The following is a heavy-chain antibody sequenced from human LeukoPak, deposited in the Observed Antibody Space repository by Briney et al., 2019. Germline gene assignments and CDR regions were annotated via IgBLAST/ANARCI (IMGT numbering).Heavy chain of an antibody. CDR2: IYDSGIT. CDR1: GDSISSYY. V-gene: IGHV4-59*01. Sequence: PSETLSLTCTVSGDSISSYYWTWIRQSPGKGLEWIGYIYDSGITNYNPSLKGRVTISVDTSKDQFSLKLSSVTAADSAVYYCARDPSASKGYFQDWGQGTLVTVSS. CDR3: ARDPSASKGYFQD. J-gene: IGHJ1*01.